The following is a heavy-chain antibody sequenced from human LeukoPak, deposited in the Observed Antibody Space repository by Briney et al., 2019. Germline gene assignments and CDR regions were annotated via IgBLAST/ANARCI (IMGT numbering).Heavy chain of an antibody. CDR2: TYYGGST. D-gene: IGHD3-22*01. CDR1: GVSISSGGYY. CDR3: AGLKYYYDSSGYYYFDY. J-gene: IGHJ4*02. V-gene: IGHV4-31*03. Sequence: TLPLTCTVSGVSISSGGYYWSWIRQHPGTGLEWIGYTYYGGSTYSHPSLKSRVSISLDKSKNQFSLKLNSVTAADTAVYYCAGLKYYYDSSGYYYFDYWGQGTLVTVSS.